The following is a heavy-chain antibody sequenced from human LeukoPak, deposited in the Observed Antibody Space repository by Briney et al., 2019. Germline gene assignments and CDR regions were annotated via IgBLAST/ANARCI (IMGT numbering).Heavy chain of an antibody. V-gene: IGHV5-51*01. CDR1: GYSFTSYW. Sequence: GESLKISCKGSGYSFTSYWIGWVRQMPGKGLEWMGIIYPGDPDTRYSPSFQGQVTISADKSISTAYLQWSSLKASDTAMYYCARHLGYCSSTSCPTYYYYYGMDVWGQGTTVTVSS. D-gene: IGHD2-2*01. CDR3: ARHLGYCSSTSCPTYYYYYGMDV. CDR2: IYPGDPDT. J-gene: IGHJ6*02.